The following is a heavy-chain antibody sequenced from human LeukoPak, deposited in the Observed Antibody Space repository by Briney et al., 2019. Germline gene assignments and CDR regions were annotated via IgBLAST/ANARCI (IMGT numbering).Heavy chain of an antibody. V-gene: IGHV3-23*01. CDR2: ITGSHGPT. Sequence: QPGGSLRLSCAASGFTFSSFAMTWVRQAPGKGLEWVSSITGSHGPTYNTDSVKGRFTISRDNSQNTLYLQMNSLRAEDTAAYYCTKDPNGDYVGAFDPWGQGTLVTVSS. CDR3: TKDPNGDYVGAFDP. D-gene: IGHD4-17*01. J-gene: IGHJ5*02. CDR1: GFTFSSFA.